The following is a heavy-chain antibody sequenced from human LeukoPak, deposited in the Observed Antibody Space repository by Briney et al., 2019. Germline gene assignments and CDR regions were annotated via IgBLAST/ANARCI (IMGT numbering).Heavy chain of an antibody. D-gene: IGHD6-19*01. V-gene: IGHV3-21*01. CDR1: GFTFSSYS. Sequence: GGSLRLSCAASGFTFSSYSMNWVRQAPGKGLEWVSSISSSSSYIYYADSVKGRFTISRDNAKNSLYLQMNSLRAEDTAVYYCARDFGRVQWLPSYYYYGMDVWGQGTTVTVSS. CDR3: ARDFGRVQWLPSYYYYGMDV. CDR2: ISSSSSYI. J-gene: IGHJ6*02.